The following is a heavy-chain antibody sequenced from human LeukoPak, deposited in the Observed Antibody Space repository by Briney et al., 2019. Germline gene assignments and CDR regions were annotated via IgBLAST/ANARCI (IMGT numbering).Heavy chain of an antibody. CDR1: GYTFTSCD. CDR2: MNPNSGNT. CDR3: ARFLLAARRGNWFDP. D-gene: IGHD6-6*01. V-gene: IGHV1-8*03. Sequence: ASVKVSCKASGYTFTSCDINWVRQATGQGLEWMGWMNPNSGNTGYAQKFQGRVTITRNTSISTAYMELSSLRSDDTAVYYCARFLLAARRGNWFDPWGQGTLVTVSS. J-gene: IGHJ5*02.